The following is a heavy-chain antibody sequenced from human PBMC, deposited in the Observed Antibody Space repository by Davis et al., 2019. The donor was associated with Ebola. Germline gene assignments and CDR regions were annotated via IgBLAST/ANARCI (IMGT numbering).Heavy chain of an antibody. CDR1: GYTFTSYY. V-gene: IGHV1-46*01. CDR2: INPSGGST. D-gene: IGHD3-22*01. Sequence: ASVKVSCKASGYTFTSYYMHWVRQAPGQGLEWMGIINPSGGSTSYAQKFQGRVTMTRDTSTSTVYMELSSLKASDTAMYYCASVYDSSGFDYWGQGTLVTVSS. J-gene: IGHJ4*02. CDR3: ASVYDSSGFDY.